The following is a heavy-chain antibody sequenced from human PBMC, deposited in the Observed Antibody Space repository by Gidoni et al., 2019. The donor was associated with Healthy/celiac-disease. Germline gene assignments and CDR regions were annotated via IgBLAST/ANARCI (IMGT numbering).Heavy chain of an antibody. V-gene: IGHV4-39*01. CDR1: GGSISSSSYY. CDR2: IYYSGST. CDR3: AGRRIAVAGENWFDP. D-gene: IGHD6-19*01. J-gene: IGHJ5*02. Sequence: QLQLQESGPGLVKPSETLSLTCTVPGGSISSSSYYCGWTRQPPGKGLEWIGSIYYSGSTYYNPSLKSRVTISVDTSKNQFSLKLSSVTAADTAVYYCAGRRIAVAGENWFDPWGQGTLVTVSS.